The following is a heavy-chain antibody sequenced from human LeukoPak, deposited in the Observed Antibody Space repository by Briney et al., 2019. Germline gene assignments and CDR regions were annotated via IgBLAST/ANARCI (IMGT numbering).Heavy chain of an antibody. Sequence: GGTLRLSCAASGFTFSSHGMNWVRQAPGKGLEWVSGIIPSGHTTYYTDSVEGRFTISRDNSKNTLYLQMNSLRAEDTAVYYCAKDDYYGSGRGGYLDYWGQGTLVTVSS. CDR3: AKDDYYGSGRGGYLDY. V-gene: IGHV3-23*01. J-gene: IGHJ4*02. D-gene: IGHD3-10*01. CDR2: IIPSGHTT. CDR1: GFTFSSHG.